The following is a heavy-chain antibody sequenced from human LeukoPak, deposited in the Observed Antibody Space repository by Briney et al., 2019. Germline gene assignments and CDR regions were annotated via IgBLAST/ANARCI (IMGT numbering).Heavy chain of an antibody. CDR2: ISWNSGSI. D-gene: IGHD2-8*02. J-gene: IGHJ3*02. V-gene: IGHV3-9*03. Sequence: GGSLRLXCAASGFTFDDYAMHWVRHAPGKGLEWVSGISWNSGSIDYADSVKGRFTISRDNAKNSLYLQMNSLRAEDMALYYCAKDEFVASDFTGAFDIWGQGTMVTVSS. CDR1: GFTFDDYA. CDR3: AKDEFVASDFTGAFDI.